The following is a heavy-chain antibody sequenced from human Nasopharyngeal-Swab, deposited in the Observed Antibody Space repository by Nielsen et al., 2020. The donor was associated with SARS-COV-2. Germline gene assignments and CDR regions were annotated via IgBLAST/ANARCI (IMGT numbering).Heavy chain of an antibody. Sequence: GESLKISCKGSGYSFTSYWIGWVRQMPGKGLEWMGIIYPGDSDTRYSPSFQGQVTISADKSISTAYLQWSSPKASDTAMYYCARRTVAYCGGDCYSVAFDIWGQGTMVTVSS. CDR1: GYSFTSYW. CDR3: ARRTVAYCGGDCYSVAFDI. J-gene: IGHJ3*02. CDR2: IYPGDSDT. V-gene: IGHV5-51*01. D-gene: IGHD2-21*01.